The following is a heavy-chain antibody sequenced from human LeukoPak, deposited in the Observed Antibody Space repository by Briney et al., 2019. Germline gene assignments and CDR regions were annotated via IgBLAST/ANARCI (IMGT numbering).Heavy chain of an antibody. J-gene: IGHJ4*02. CDR2: IGGSGTGT. D-gene: IGHD2-2*02. V-gene: IGHV3-23*01. CDR3: AKDSDTPGYFDY. CDR1: VFTFSNYA. Sequence: GGSPRLSCAASVFTFSNYAMNWVRQAPGKGLEWISGIGGSGTGTFYADSVKGRFTISRDNSKNTLFLQMTSLRAEDTAIYYCAKDSDTPGYFDYWGQGTPVTVSS.